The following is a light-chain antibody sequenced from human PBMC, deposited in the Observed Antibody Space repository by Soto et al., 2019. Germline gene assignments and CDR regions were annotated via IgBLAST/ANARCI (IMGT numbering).Light chain of an antibody. CDR2: DVS. CDR3: SSYTSSSLHV. Sequence: QSVLTQPASVSGSPGQSITISCTGTSSDVGGYNYVSWYQQHPGKAPKLMIYDVSNRPSGVSNRFSGSTSGNTASLTISGLQAEDEADYYCSSYTSSSLHVFGTGTKLTVL. J-gene: IGLJ1*01. V-gene: IGLV2-14*03. CDR1: SSDVGGYNY.